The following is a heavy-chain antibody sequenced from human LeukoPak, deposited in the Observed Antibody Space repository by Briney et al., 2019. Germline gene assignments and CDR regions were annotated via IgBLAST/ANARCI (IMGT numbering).Heavy chain of an antibody. CDR2: IYYSGST. CDR1: GGSISSYY. D-gene: IGHD3-16*01. Sequence: PSETLSLTCTVSGGSISSYYWSWIRQPPGKGLEWIGYIYYSGSTNYNPSLKSRVTISVDTSKNQFSLKLSSVTAADTAVYYCARYEGRPVDAFDIWGQGTMVTVSS. CDR3: ARYEGRPVDAFDI. J-gene: IGHJ3*02. V-gene: IGHV4-59*08.